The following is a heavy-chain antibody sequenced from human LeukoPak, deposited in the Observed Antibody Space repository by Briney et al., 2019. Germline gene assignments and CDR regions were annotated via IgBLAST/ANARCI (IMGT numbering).Heavy chain of an antibody. J-gene: IGHJ4*02. Sequence: ASVTVSCKASGYTFTGYYMHWVRQAPGQGLEWMGWINPNSGGTNYAQKFQGRVTMTRDTSISTAYMELSRLRSDDTAVYYCAGSLGYCTSNLCYLKYWGQGTLVTASS. CDR3: AGSLGYCTSNLCYLKY. V-gene: IGHV1-2*02. CDR1: GYTFTGYY. CDR2: INPNSGGT. D-gene: IGHD2-2*01.